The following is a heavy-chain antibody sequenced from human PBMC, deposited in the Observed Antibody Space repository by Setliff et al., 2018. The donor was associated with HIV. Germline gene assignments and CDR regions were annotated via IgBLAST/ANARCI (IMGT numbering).Heavy chain of an antibody. CDR3: AKGGGLSFRYHDWFVKI. CDR2: IYPSDSDT. J-gene: IGHJ3*02. D-gene: IGHD3-9*01. CDR1: GYSFTNYW. V-gene: IGHV5-51*01. Sequence: PGESLKISCQGSGYSFTNYWLGWVRQMPGEGLEWIGVIYPSDSDTRYSPSFKGQVTISADKSINTAYLQWSGLRASDTAMYYCAKGGGLSFRYHDWFVKIWGQGTLVTVSS.